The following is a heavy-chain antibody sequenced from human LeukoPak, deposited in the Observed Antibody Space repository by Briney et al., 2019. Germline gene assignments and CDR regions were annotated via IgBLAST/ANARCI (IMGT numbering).Heavy chain of an antibody. CDR1: GDSISNGGFY. V-gene: IGHV4-31*03. CDR2: IYYSGST. D-gene: IGHD3-22*01. J-gene: IGHJ4*02. Sequence: SETLSLTCTVSGDSISNGGFYWSWIRRHPGKGLEWIGYIYYSGSTYYNPSLKSRVTISVDTSKNQFSLKLSSVTAADTAVYYCAARPLSGYSFDYWGQGTLVTVSS. CDR3: AARPLSGYSFDY.